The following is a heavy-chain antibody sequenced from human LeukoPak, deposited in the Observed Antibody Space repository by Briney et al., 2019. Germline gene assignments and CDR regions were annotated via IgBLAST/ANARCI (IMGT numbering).Heavy chain of an antibody. CDR2: IRYDGNNK. CDR1: GFIFSSYG. V-gene: IGHV3-30*02. CDR3: AKDDAWLRFGE. J-gene: IGHJ4*02. D-gene: IGHD3-10*01. Sequence: GGSLRLSCAASGFIFSSYGMHWVRQAPGKGLEWVAFIRYDGNNKYYADSVKGRFTISRDNSKNTVYLQVISLTAEDTAVYYCAKDDAWLRFGEWSQGTLVTVSS.